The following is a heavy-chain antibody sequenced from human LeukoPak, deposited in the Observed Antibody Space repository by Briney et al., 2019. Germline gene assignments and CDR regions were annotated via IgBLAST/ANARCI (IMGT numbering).Heavy chain of an antibody. CDR1: GFTFSSYG. V-gene: IGHV3-30*18. CDR2: ISYDGSNK. D-gene: IGHD6-19*01. CDR3: AKDSVAGTEMYYFDY. Sequence: GGSLRLSCAASGFTFSSYGMHWVRQAPGKGLEWAAVISYDGSNKYYADSVKGRFTISRDNSKNTLYLQMNSLRAEDTAVYYCAKDSVAGTEMYYFDYWGQGTLVTVSS. J-gene: IGHJ4*02.